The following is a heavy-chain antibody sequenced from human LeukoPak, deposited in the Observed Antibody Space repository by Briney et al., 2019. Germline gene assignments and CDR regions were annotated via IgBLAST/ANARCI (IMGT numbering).Heavy chain of an antibody. J-gene: IGHJ4*02. CDR1: GYSFSIYG. V-gene: IGHV1-18*01. CDR3: ARCGAAVTTHFSH. CDR2: ISASDGTT. D-gene: IGHD4-17*01. Sequence: ASVKVSFKASGYSFSIYGITWARQAPGQGLECLGWISASDGTTNYAQKVQDRVTMTTDTSTSTAYLELRSLRSEDTAVYYCARCGAAVTTHFSHWGQGTLVTVSS.